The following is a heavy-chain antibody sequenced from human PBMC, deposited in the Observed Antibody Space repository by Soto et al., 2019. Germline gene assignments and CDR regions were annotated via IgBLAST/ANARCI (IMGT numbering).Heavy chain of an antibody. Sequence: ASVKVSCKASGGTFSSYAISWVRQAPGQGLEWMGGIIPIFGTANYAQKFQGRVTITADKSTSTAYMELSSLRYEETAVYYCANQGEDSGYASHRAIGYWGQGILVTVSS. CDR3: ANQGEDSGYASHRAIGY. D-gene: IGHD5-12*01. J-gene: IGHJ4*02. CDR2: IIPIFGTA. V-gene: IGHV1-69*06. CDR1: GGTFSSYA.